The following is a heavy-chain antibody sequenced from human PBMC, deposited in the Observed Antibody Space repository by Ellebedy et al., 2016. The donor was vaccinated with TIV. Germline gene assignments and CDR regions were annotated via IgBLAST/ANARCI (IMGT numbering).Heavy chain of an antibody. V-gene: IGHV3-48*03. CDR2: ISSGGNTI. CDR3: SRADIDWSNPDV. D-gene: IGHD3-9*01. J-gene: IGHJ6*02. CDR1: GFTFSSYE. Sequence: PGGSLRLSCAGSGFTFSSYEMNRVRQAPGKGLEWVSYISSGGNTIYYADSVKGRFTISRDNAKDSVFLQMNSLRAEDTAVYYCSRADIDWSNPDVWGQGTTVTVSS.